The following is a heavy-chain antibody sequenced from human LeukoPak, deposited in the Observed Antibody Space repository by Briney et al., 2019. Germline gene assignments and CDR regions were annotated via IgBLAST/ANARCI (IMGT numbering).Heavy chain of an antibody. V-gene: IGHV4-34*01. Sequence: SETLSLTCAGYGGSFSSYFWTWIRQTPGKGLEWIGEINHSGSTNYNPSLKSRVTISVDTSKNQFSLKLSSVTAADTAVYYCARGAYYYDSSGYYSPDYWGQGTLVTVSS. CDR2: INHSGST. CDR3: ARGAYYYDSSGYYSPDY. D-gene: IGHD3-22*01. CDR1: GGSFSSYF. J-gene: IGHJ4*02.